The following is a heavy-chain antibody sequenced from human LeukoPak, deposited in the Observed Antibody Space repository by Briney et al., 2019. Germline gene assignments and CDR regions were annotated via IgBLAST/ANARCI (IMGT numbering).Heavy chain of an antibody. CDR3: ARITGGIYCSSTSCSKISGDFDY. V-gene: IGHV1-46*01. D-gene: IGHD2-2*01. J-gene: IGHJ4*02. Sequence: ASVKVSCKASGYTFTSYYMHWVRQAPGQGLEWTGIINPSGGSTSYAQKFQGRVTMTRDTSTSTVYMELSSLRSEDTAVYYCARITGGIYCSSTSCSKISGDFDYWGQGTLVTVSS. CDR1: GYTFTSYY. CDR2: INPSGGST.